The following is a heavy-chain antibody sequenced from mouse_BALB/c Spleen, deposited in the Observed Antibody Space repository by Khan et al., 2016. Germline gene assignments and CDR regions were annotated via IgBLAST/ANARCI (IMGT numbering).Heavy chain of an antibody. Sequence: QVRLQQSGAELARPGASVKLSCKASGYTFTNYWIQWVKQRPGQGLEWIGAIYPGDGDTRYTQKFKGKANLTADKSSSTAYMQLSSLASEDSAVYYCAKSGATATFAYWGQGTLVTVSA. V-gene: IGHV1-87*01. D-gene: IGHD1-2*01. CDR3: AKSGATATFAY. J-gene: IGHJ3*01. CDR1: GYTFTNYW. CDR2: IYPGDGDT.